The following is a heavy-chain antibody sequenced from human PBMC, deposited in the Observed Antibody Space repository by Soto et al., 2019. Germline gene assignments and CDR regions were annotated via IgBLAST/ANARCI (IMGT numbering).Heavy chain of an antibody. J-gene: IGHJ4*02. Sequence: PGGSLRLSCAASGFTFSSTYMNWVRQAPGKGLEWVGRIKSKTVGETTDYSAPVKGRFALSRDDSKNTVSLQMNSLKSEDTAIYYCTTDNCRSSTCYLNFWGQGALVTVSS. D-gene: IGHD2-2*01. CDR1: GFTFSSTY. CDR3: TTDNCRSSTCYLNF. CDR2: IKSKTVGETT. V-gene: IGHV3-15*07.